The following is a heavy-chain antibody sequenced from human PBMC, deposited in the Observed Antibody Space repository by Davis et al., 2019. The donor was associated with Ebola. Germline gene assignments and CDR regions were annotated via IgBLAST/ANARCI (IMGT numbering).Heavy chain of an antibody. D-gene: IGHD6-19*01. Sequence: MPSETLSLTCTVSGGSISSGDYYWSWIRQPPGKGLEWIGYIYYSGSTYYNPSLKSRVTISVDTSKNQFSLKLSSVTAADTAVYYCARASKIAVAAHYYYYYGMDVWGKGTTVTVSS. CDR2: IYYSGST. V-gene: IGHV4-30-4*01. CDR1: GGSISSGDYY. CDR3: ARASKIAVAAHYYYYYGMDV. J-gene: IGHJ6*04.